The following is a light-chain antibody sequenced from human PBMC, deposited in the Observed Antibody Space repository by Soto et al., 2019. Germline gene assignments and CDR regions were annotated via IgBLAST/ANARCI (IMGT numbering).Light chain of an antibody. V-gene: IGKV1-39*01. J-gene: IGKJ2*01. Sequence: DIQMPQSPSSLSASVGDRVTITCRASQSISSYLNWYQQKPGKAPKLLIYAASSLQSGVPSRFSGSGSGTAFALTISSLQPEDFATYYCQQSYSTRRTFGQGTKLEI. CDR2: AAS. CDR1: QSISSY. CDR3: QQSYSTRRT.